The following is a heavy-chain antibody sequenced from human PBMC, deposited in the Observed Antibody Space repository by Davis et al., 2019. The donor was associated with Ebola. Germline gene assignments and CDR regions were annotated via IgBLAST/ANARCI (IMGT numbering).Heavy chain of an antibody. CDR2: IIPIFGTA. CDR3: ARGWNRAYCGGY. D-gene: IGHD2-21*01. Sequence: SVKVSCKASGYTFTGYYMHWVRQAPGQGLEWMGGIIPIFGTANYAQKFQGRVTITADESTSTAYMELSSLRSEDTAVYYCARGWNRAYCGGYWGQGTLVTVSS. V-gene: IGHV1-69*13. J-gene: IGHJ4*02. CDR1: GYTFTGYY.